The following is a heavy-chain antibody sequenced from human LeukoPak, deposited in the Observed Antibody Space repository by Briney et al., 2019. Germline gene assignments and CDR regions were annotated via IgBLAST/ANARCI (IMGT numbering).Heavy chain of an antibody. D-gene: IGHD3-16*01. CDR2: ISAYNGNT. J-gene: IGHJ4*02. V-gene: IGHV1-18*01. CDR3: ARDKDYIWGSSPKFDY. Sequence: GALVKVSCKASGYTFTSYGISWVRQAPGQGLEWMGWISAYNGNTNYAQKLQGRVTMTTDTSTSTAYMELRSLRSDDTAVYYCARDKDYIWGSSPKFDYWGQGTLVTVSS. CDR1: GYTFTSYG.